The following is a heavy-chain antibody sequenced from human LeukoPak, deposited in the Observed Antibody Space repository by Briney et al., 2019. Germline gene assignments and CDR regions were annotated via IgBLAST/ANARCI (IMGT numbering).Heavy chain of an antibody. Sequence: GGSLRLSCAASGFTFSSYWMHWVRQAPGKGLVRVSRLNSDGSSTVYADSVKGRFTISRDNAENKLYLQMNSLRVEDTAVYYCARVALSQGLDAWGQGTLVTVSS. CDR1: GFTFSSYW. V-gene: IGHV3-74*01. D-gene: IGHD3-10*01. J-gene: IGHJ5*02. CDR3: ARVALSQGLDA. CDR2: LNSDGSST.